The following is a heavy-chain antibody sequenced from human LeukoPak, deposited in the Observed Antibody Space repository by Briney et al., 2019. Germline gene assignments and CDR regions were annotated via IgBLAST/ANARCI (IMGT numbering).Heavy chain of an antibody. J-gene: IGHJ6*02. Sequence: ASVKVSCKASGYTFTSYGIRWVRQAPGQGLEWMGWISAYNGNTNYAQKLQGRVTMTTDTSTSTAYMELRSLRSDDTAVYYCARDGGSGWLQDGMDVWGQGTTVTVSS. CDR1: GYTFTSYG. CDR3: ARDGGSGWLQDGMDV. D-gene: IGHD6-19*01. V-gene: IGHV1-18*01. CDR2: ISAYNGNT.